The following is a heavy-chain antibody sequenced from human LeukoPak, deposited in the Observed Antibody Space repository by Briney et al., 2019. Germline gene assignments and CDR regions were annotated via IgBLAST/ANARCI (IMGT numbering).Heavy chain of an antibody. CDR3: ARAYDYGDQRGVVDY. Sequence: SETLSLTCAVYGGSFSGYYWSWIRQPPGKGLEWIGEINHSGSTNYNPSLKSRVTISVDTSKNQFSLKLSSVTAADTAVYYCARAYDYGDQRGVVDYWGQGTLVTVSS. CDR1: GGSFSGYY. J-gene: IGHJ4*02. V-gene: IGHV4-34*01. D-gene: IGHD4-17*01. CDR2: INHSGST.